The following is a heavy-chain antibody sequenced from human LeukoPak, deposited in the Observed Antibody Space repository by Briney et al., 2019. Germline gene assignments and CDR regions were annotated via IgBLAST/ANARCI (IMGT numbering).Heavy chain of an antibody. CDR2: INPNSGGT. J-gene: IGHJ5*02. Sequence: ASVKVSCKASGYTFTGYYMHWVRQAPGQGLEWMGWINPNSGGTNYAQKFQGRVTMTRDTSISTAYMELSRLRSDDTAVYYCARGGITMVQGVLIRNWFDPWGQGTLVTVSS. V-gene: IGHV1-2*02. D-gene: IGHD3-10*01. CDR3: ARGGITMVQGVLIRNWFDP. CDR1: GYTFTGYY.